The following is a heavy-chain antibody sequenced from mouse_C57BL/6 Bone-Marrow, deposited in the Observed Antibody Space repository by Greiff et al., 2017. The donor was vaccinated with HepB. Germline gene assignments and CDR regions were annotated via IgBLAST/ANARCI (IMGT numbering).Heavy chain of an antibody. CDR1: GFSFTSYG. J-gene: IGHJ4*01. V-gene: IGHV2-2*01. Sequence: QVQLQQSGPGLVQPSQRLSITCTVSGFSFTSYGVHWVRQSPGKGLEWLGVIWSGGSTDYNAAFISRLSISKDNSKSQVFFKMNSLQADDTAIYYCARRSDGYYVPYAMDYWGQGTSVTVSS. CDR2: IWSGGST. CDR3: ARRSDGYYVPYAMDY. D-gene: IGHD2-3*01.